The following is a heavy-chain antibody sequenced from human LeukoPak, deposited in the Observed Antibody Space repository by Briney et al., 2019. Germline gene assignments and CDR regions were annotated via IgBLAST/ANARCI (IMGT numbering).Heavy chain of an antibody. V-gene: IGHV1-8*01. CDR1: GYTFTSYD. CDR2: MNPNSGNT. Sequence: GASVKVSCKASGYTFTSYDINWVRQATGQGLEWMGWMNPNSGNTGYAQKFQGRVTMTRNTSISTAYMELSSLRSEDTAVYYCARRRGYYDILTGYYWSSKGVDYFDYWGQGTLVTVSS. J-gene: IGHJ4*02. D-gene: IGHD3-9*01. CDR3: ARRRGYYDILTGYYWSSKGVDYFDY.